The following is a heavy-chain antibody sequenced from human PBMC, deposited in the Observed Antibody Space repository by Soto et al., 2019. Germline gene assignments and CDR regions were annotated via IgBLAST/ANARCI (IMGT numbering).Heavy chain of an antibody. Sequence: GGSLRLSYAATGYTFSSYAVGWVRQAPGKGLEWVSAISGSGGSTYYADSVKGRFTISRDNAKNSLYLQMNSLRAQDTAVYYRARIYYDSSGYLPSPYYYYYGMDVWGQGTTVTVSS. CDR2: ISGSGGST. CDR1: GYTFSSYA. D-gene: IGHD3-22*01. CDR3: ARIYYDSSGYLPSPYYYYYGMDV. J-gene: IGHJ6*02. V-gene: IGHV3-23*01.